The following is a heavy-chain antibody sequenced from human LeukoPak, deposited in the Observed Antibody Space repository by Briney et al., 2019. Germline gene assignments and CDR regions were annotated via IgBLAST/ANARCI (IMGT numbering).Heavy chain of an antibody. D-gene: IGHD1-26*01. Sequence: PSETLSLTCTVSGGSISSGGYYWSWIRQPPGKGLEWIGCSYYSGSTNYNPSLKSRVTISVDTSKNQFSLKLSSVTAADTAVYYCARDVVGGGNFDYWGQGTLVTVSS. V-gene: IGHV4-61*08. CDR1: GGSISSGGYY. CDR3: ARDVVGGGNFDY. J-gene: IGHJ4*02. CDR2: SYYSGST.